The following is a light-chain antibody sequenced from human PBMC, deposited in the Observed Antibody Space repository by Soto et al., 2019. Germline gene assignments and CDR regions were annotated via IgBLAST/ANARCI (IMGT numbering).Light chain of an antibody. J-gene: IGKJ1*01. CDR2: GAS. V-gene: IGKV3-15*01. CDR3: QQYNNWPQT. Sequence: ETVMTQSPATLSVSPGERATLSCRASQSVGSNLAWYQQRPGQAPRLLIYGASTRATGFPARFSGSGSGTEFTLTISSLQSEDFAVYYCQQYNNWPQTFGQGTKVDIK. CDR1: QSVGSN.